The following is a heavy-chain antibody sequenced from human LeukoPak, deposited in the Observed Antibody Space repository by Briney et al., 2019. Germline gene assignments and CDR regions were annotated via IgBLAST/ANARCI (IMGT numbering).Heavy chain of an antibody. V-gene: IGHV5-51*01. Sequence: GESLKISCKGSEYTFINYWIGWVRPIPGKGPGWMGIIYPGDSDTRYSPSFQGQVTISADKSFSVAYLQWSSLKASDTAMYYCARLWYSGAYSPPSDAFDIWGQGTMVTVSS. J-gene: IGHJ3*02. D-gene: IGHD1-26*01. CDR3: ARLWYSGAYSPPSDAFDI. CDR2: IYPGDSDT. CDR1: EYTFINYW.